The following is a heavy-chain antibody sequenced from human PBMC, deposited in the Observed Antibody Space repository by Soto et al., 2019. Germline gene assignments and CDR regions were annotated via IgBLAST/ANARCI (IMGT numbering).Heavy chain of an antibody. CDR2: ISSSSSTI. Sequence: GGSMRLSCTAAGFTFISYSMNWVRQATGKGLEWVSYISSSSSTIYYADSVKGRFTTSRDNAKNSLYLQMNSLRAEDTAVYYCARDSMLWGQASSYFDYRGQGTLVTVSS. D-gene: IGHD2-2*01. CDR1: GFTFISYS. J-gene: IGHJ4*02. V-gene: IGHV3-48*01. CDR3: ARDSMLWGQASSYFDY.